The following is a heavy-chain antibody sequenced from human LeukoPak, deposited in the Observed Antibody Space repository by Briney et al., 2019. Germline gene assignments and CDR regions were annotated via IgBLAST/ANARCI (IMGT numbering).Heavy chain of an antibody. CDR1: GFTFSRYS. CDR3: ARVPGSGWHGDY. CDR2: ISSSSSNT. Sequence: GGSLRLSCAASGFTFSRYSMNWVRQAPGKGLEWVSSISSSSSNTYYADSVKGRFTISRDNAKNSLYLQMNSLRAEDTAVYYCARVPGSGWHGDYWGQGTLVTVSS. J-gene: IGHJ4*02. V-gene: IGHV3-21*01. D-gene: IGHD6-19*01.